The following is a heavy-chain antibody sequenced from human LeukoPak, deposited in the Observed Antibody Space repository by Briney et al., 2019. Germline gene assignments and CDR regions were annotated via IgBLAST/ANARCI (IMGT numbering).Heavy chain of an antibody. J-gene: IGHJ4*02. V-gene: IGHV4-34*01. CDR1: GGSFSGYY. CDR2: INHSGST. Sequence: PSETLSLTCAVYGGSFSGYYWSWIRQPPGKGLEWIGEINHSGSTNYNPSLKSRVTISVDTSKNQFSLKLSSVTAADTAVYYCASGLQLAPEVSYWGQGTLVTVSS. D-gene: IGHD6-13*01. CDR3: ASGLQLAPEVSY.